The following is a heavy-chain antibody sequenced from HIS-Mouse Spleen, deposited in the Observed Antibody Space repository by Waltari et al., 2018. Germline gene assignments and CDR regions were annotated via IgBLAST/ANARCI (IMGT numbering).Heavy chain of an antibody. CDR2: ISSSSSYI. CDR3: ASPGWELLGWAY. D-gene: IGHD1-26*01. V-gene: IGHV3-21*01. J-gene: IGHJ4*02. Sequence: EVQLVESGGGLVKPGGSLRLSCAASGFTFSSYSMNWVRQAPGKGLEWVSSISSSSSYIYYADSVKGRFTISRDNAKNSLYLQMNSLRAEDTAVYYCASPGWELLGWAYWGQGTLVTVSS. CDR1: GFTFSSYS.